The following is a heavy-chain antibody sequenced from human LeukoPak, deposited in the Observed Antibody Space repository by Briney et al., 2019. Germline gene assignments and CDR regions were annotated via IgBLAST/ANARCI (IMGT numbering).Heavy chain of an antibody. V-gene: IGHV5-51*01. CDR2: IHPGDSDT. J-gene: IGHJ4*02. CDR3: ARHDRQLWIDY. D-gene: IGHD5-18*01. CDR1: GYSFSSYW. Sequence: GESLKISCQGFGYSFSSYWIGWVRQMPGKGLEWMGIIHPGDSDTRYSPSFQGQVTISADKSISTAYLQWSSLKASDTAMYYYARHDRQLWIDYWGQGTLVTVSS.